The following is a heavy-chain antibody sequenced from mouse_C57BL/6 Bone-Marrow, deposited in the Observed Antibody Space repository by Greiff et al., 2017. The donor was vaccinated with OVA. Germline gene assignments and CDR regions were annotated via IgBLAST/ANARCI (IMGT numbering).Heavy chain of an antibody. CDR2: IDPETGGT. CDR3: TRPTMAHYYAMDY. CDR1: GYTFTDYE. V-gene: IGHV1-15*01. J-gene: IGHJ4*01. D-gene: IGHD2-10*01. Sequence: QVQLQQSGAELVRPGASVTLSCKASGYTFTDYEMHWVKHTPVHGLEWIGAIDPETGGTAYNQKFKGKAILTADKSSSTAYMELRSLTSEDSAVYYCTRPTMAHYYAMDYWGQGTSVTVSS.